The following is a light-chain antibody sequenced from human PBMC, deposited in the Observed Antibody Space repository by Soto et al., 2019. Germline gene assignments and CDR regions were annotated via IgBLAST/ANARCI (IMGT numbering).Light chain of an antibody. Sequence: DIPMTQSPSSLSAFVGDGVTITCRASQGIRNTLAWFQHKPGKVRKVLIYGASNLQSGVPSRFSGRGFGTDFTLTISSLQPEDVATYYCQQYNSAPLPFGGGTRVEIK. CDR1: QGIRNT. V-gene: IGKV1-27*01. CDR3: QQYNSAPLP. CDR2: GAS. J-gene: IGKJ4*01.